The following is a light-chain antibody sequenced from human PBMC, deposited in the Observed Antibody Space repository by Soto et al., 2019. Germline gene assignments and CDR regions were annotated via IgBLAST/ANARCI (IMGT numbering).Light chain of an antibody. Sequence: DIQITQSPSSVSASVGDRVTITCRASQGIRSWLAWYQQKPGKAPKLLIYGASSLQSGVPSRFSGSGSGTDFTLTISSLQPEDFATYFCQQANSFPPTFGPGTKVDIK. J-gene: IGKJ3*01. CDR3: QQANSFPPT. V-gene: IGKV1-12*01. CDR1: QGIRSW. CDR2: GAS.